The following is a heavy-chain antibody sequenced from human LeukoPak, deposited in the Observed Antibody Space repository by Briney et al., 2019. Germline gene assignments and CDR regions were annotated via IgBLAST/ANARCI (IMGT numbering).Heavy chain of an antibody. J-gene: IGHJ4*02. V-gene: IGHV3-7*05. CDR3: ARDRSWAGTTATDFDY. CDR1: GFTFGNYW. Sequence: GGSLRLSCAASGFTFGNYWMSWVRQAPGKGLEWVASIKQDESAKDYVDSVKGRFTISRDNAKNSLYLQMNSLRAEDTAVYYCARDRSWAGTTATDFDYWGQGTLVTVSS. D-gene: IGHD1-1*01. CDR2: IKQDESAK.